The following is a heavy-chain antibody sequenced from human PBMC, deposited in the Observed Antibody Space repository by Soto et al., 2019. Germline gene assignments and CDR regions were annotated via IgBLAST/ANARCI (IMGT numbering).Heavy chain of an antibody. V-gene: IGHV1-69*01. D-gene: IGHD3-16*01. CDR1: GGTFSSYA. Sequence: QVQLVQSGAEVKKPGSSVKVSCKASGGTFSSYAISWVRQAPGQGLEWMGGIIPIFGTANYAQKFRGRVTITADESTSTAYMELSSLRSEDTAVYYCARGSGAFGGGDYYYCGMDVWGQGTTVTVSS. CDR3: ARGSGAFGGGDYYYCGMDV. J-gene: IGHJ6*02. CDR2: IIPIFGTA.